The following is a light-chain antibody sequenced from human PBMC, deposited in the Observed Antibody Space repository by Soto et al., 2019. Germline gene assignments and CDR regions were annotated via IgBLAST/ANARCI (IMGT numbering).Light chain of an antibody. Sequence: QSALTQPASVSGSPGQSITISCTGTSSDVGGYNYVSWYQQHPGKAPKLMIYDVSNRPSGVSNRFSGSKSANTASLTISGLQAENEADYYCGSYTSTTSLVVFGGGTKLTVL. V-gene: IGLV2-14*01. J-gene: IGLJ2*01. CDR3: GSYTSTTSLVV. CDR1: SSDVGGYNY. CDR2: DVS.